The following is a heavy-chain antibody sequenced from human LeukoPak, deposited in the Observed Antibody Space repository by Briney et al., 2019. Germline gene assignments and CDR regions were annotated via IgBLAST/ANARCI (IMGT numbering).Heavy chain of an antibody. J-gene: IGHJ4*02. CDR2: ISSSSSYI. V-gene: IGHV3-21*01. Sequence: GGSLRLACAGSGFTSSSYSMNWVRQAPGKGLEWVSCISSSSSYIYYADSVKGRFTISRDNAKNSLYLQMNSLRAEDTAVYYCATSPVYSYGQPYYFDYWGQGTLVTVSS. CDR3: ATSPVYSYGQPYYFDY. D-gene: IGHD5-18*01. CDR1: GFTSSSYS.